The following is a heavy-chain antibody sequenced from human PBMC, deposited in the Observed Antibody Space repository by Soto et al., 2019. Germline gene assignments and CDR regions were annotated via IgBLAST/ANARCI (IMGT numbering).Heavy chain of an antibody. V-gene: IGHV4-34*01. Sequence: QVQVQQWGAGLLKPSETLSLTCGVSDGSFRGYYWSWIHQPPEKGLEWIGEINYSGFTNYNPSLKSRVTISRDTSTNQFSLKLSSVTAADSAVYYCARATVRVGATLFDYWGQGTLVTVSS. D-gene: IGHD1-26*01. CDR1: DGSFRGYY. CDR3: ARATVRVGATLFDY. J-gene: IGHJ4*02. CDR2: INYSGFT.